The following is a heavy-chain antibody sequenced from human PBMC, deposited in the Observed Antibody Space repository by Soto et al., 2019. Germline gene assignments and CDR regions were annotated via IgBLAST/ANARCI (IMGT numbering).Heavy chain of an antibody. Sequence: PGGSLRLSCAASGFTFSSYGMHWVRQAPGKGLEWVAVISYDGSNKYYTDSVKGRFTISRDNSKNTLYLQMNSLRAEDTAVYYCAREEDYYGSGKPSDYYFDYWGQGTLLTVSS. D-gene: IGHD3-10*01. CDR3: AREEDYYGSGKPSDYYFDY. J-gene: IGHJ4*02. V-gene: IGHV3-30*19. CDR2: ISYDGSNK. CDR1: GFTFSSYG.